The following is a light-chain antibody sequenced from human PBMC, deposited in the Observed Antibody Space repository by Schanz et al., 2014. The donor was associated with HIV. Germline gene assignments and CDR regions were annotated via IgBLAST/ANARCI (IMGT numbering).Light chain of an antibody. V-gene: IGKV3-20*01. CDR1: QSVSSSY. CDR3: QQYGSSPWT. Sequence: EIVLTQSPGTLSLSPGERATLSCRASQSVSSSYLAWYQQKPGQAPRLLIYDASNRATGIPARFSGSGSGTDFTLTISRVEPEDYAVYYCQQYGSSPWTFGQGTRVDVK. J-gene: IGKJ1*01. CDR2: DAS.